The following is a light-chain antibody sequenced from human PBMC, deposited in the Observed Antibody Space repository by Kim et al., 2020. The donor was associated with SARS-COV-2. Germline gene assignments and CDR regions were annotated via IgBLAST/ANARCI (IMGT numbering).Light chain of an antibody. V-gene: IGLV2-23*02. CDR3: CSFANSSPYV. CDR1: RRDVGNYNN. Sequence: GQAITISCTGTRRDVGNYNNVSWYQQHQGKAAKLMIYEVSKRPAGVSHRFSGSKSGNTASLTISGLQAEDDADYYCCSFANSSPYVFGTGTKVTVL. CDR2: EVS. J-gene: IGLJ1*01.